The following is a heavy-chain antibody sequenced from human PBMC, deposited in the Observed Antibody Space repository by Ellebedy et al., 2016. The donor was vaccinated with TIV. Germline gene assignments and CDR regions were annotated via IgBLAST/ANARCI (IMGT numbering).Heavy chain of an antibody. CDR1: GFTFSSYG. D-gene: IGHD1-14*01. CDR2: IWYDGSNK. J-gene: IGHJ6*03. CDR3: ARQPTYYYYMDV. Sequence: GGSLRLXXAASGFTFSSYGMHWVRQPPGKGLEWVAVIWYDGSNKYYADSVKGRFTISRDNSKNILYLQMNSLGAEDTAVYYCARQPTYYYYMDVWGKGTTVTVSS. V-gene: IGHV3-33*01.